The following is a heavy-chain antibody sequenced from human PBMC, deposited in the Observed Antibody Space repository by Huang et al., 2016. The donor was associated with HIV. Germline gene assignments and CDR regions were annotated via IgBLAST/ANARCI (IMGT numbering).Heavy chain of an antibody. CDR3: ASASGLLFENKLDS. Sequence: EVQLVQSGGGLVKPGGSLNLSCAGSGSRFSDYGMNWVRQAPGKGLEWISYISSGGGTKYYADSMKGRLIISRDNAKKSLYLQMSSLTDEDTAIYYCASASGLLFENKLDSWGQGALVTVSS. CDR2: ISSGGGTK. J-gene: IGHJ4*02. CDR1: GSRFSDYG. D-gene: IGHD2-21*02. V-gene: IGHV3-48*02.